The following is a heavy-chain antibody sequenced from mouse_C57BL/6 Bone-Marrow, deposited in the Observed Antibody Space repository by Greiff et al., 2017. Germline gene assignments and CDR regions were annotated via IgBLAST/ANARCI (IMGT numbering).Heavy chain of an antibody. Sequence: VPLQQPGAELVKPGASVKLSCQASGYTFTSYWMHWVKQRPGHGLAWIGLLHPNSGSTNYNAKFQSKATLTVDKYSSTAYMQLRSLKSEDSAVYYCARNWYVGAYWGQGTLGTVSA. D-gene: IGHD2-14*01. V-gene: IGHV1-64*01. CDR3: ARNWYVGAY. CDR1: GYTFTSYW. CDR2: LHPNSGST. J-gene: IGHJ3*01.